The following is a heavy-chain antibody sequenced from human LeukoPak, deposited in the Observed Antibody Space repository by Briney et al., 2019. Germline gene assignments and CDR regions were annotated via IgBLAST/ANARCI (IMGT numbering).Heavy chain of an antibody. D-gene: IGHD2-21*02. Sequence: SETLSLTCTVSGGSISSYYWSWIQQPPGKGLEWIGYIYYSGSTNYNPSLKSRVTISVDMSKNQFSLKLSSVTAADTAVYYCASRDCGGDCWAFQHWGQGTLVTVSS. CDR2: IYYSGST. CDR3: ASRDCGGDCWAFQH. J-gene: IGHJ1*01. V-gene: IGHV4-59*08. CDR1: GGSISSYY.